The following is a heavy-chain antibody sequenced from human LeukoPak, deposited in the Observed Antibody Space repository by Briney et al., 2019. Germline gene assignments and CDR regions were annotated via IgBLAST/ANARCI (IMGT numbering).Heavy chain of an antibody. J-gene: IGHJ4*02. CDR2: INHSGSA. Sequence: SETLSLTCAAYGGSFSAYYWTWIRQPPGKGLEWIGEINHSGSAKYNPSLKSRVTISVETSKNQFSLKLTSVTAADTAVYYCARGIRYYYGSSTYVPYYFDYCGQGALVTVSS. D-gene: IGHD3-22*01. V-gene: IGHV4-34*01. CDR3: ARGIRYYYGSSTYVPYYFDY. CDR1: GGSFSAYY.